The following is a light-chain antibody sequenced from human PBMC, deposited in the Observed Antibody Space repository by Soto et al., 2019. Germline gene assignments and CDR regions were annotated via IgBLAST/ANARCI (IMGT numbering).Light chain of an antibody. Sequence: EIVMTQSPATLSVSPGERATLSCRASQSVDSKLAWYQQKPGQGPRLLIYGASSRATGIPARFSGSGSGTEFTLTISSLQSEDFAVYYRQHYSCWLWTFGQGTKVEIK. CDR1: QSVDSK. J-gene: IGKJ1*01. V-gene: IGKV3-15*01. CDR2: GAS. CDR3: QHYSCWLWT.